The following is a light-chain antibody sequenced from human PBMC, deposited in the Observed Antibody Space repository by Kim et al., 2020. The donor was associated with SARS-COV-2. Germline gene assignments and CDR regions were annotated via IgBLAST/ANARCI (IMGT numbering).Light chain of an antibody. CDR1: QFVSSN. Sequence: EIVMTQSPATLSVSPGQRATLSCRTSQFVSSNVAWYQQRPGQAPRLLIYGGFIRATGFPARFSGSGSGTEFTLTISSLQSEDSAVYYCQQYDNWPRTFGQGTKVDI. V-gene: IGKV3-15*01. J-gene: IGKJ1*01. CDR2: GGF. CDR3: QQYDNWPRT.